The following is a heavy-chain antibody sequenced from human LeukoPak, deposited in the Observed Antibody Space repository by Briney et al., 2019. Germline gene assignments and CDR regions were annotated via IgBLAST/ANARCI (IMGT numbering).Heavy chain of an antibody. V-gene: IGHV3-21*01. J-gene: IGHJ4*02. CDR1: GFTFSTYA. CDR2: ISNSGGTT. Sequence: GGSLRLSCAASGFTFSTYAMSWVRRAPGKGLEWVSSISNSGGTTFYADSVKGRFTISRDNAKNSLYLQMNSLRAEDTAVYYCARDSLGRYCSSTSCYTDYWGQGTLVTVSS. D-gene: IGHD2-2*02. CDR3: ARDSLGRYCSSTSCYTDY.